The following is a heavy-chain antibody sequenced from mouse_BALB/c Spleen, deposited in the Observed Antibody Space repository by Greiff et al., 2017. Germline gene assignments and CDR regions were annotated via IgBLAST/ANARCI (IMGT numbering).Heavy chain of an antibody. CDR3: TRLIHYSYAMDY. CDR1: GYTFTSYW. J-gene: IGHJ4*01. D-gene: IGHD2-12*01. CDR2: IYPGSGST. Sequence: LQQPGSELVRPGASVKLSCKASGYTFTSYWMPWVKQRPGQGLEWIGNIYPGSGSTNYDEKFKSKATLTVDTSSSTAYMQLSSLTSEDSAVYYCTRLIHYSYAMDYWGQGTSVTVSS. V-gene: IGHV1S22*01.